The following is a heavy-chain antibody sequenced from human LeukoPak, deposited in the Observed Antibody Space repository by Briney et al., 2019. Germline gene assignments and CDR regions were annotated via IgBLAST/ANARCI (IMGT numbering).Heavy chain of an antibody. CDR1: EFTFRSYA. CDR2: ISGSGPFSTSGTTT. V-gene: IGHV3-23*01. CDR3: AKDYWQDSNTNVHDY. Sequence: GGSLRLSCAASEFTFRSYAMNWVRQAPGKGLEWVSAISGSGPFSTSGTTTYYADSVKGRFTISRDNSRNTLYLQMNSLRADDTAVYYCAKDYWQDSNTNVHDYWGQGTLVTVSS. D-gene: IGHD4-11*01. J-gene: IGHJ4*02.